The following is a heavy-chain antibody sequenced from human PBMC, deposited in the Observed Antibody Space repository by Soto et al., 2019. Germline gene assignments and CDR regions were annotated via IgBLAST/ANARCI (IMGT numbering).Heavy chain of an antibody. Sequence: GWSLRLSCAASGFTFSSYEMNWVRQAPGKGLEWVSYISSSGSTIYYADSVKGRFTISRDNAKNSLYLQMNSLRVEDTAVYYCAGVTGKTKYWGQGTRVTVSA. D-gene: IGHD1-20*01. CDR3: AGVTGKTKY. V-gene: IGHV3-48*03. J-gene: IGHJ4*02. CDR2: ISSSGSTI. CDR1: GFTFSSYE.